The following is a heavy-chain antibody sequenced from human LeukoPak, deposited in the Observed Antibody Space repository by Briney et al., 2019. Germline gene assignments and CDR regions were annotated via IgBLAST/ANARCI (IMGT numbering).Heavy chain of an antibody. CDR3: ATPEQNFGVTYYFDY. CDR1: GFTFSSYA. V-gene: IGHV3-23*01. Sequence: GGSLRLSCAASGFTFSSYAMSWVRQAPGKGLEWVSAISGGGGSTYYADSVKGRFTISRDNSKNTLYLQMNSLRAEDTAVYYCATPEQNFGVTYYFDYWGQGTLVTVSS. D-gene: IGHD3-3*01. CDR2: ISGGGGST. J-gene: IGHJ4*02.